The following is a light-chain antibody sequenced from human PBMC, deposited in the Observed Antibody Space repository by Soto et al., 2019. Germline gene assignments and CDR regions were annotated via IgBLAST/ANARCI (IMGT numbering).Light chain of an antibody. CDR3: MQGTHWPYT. CDR2: EVS. V-gene: IGKV2-30*01. CDR1: QSLLYSDGNTY. Sequence: DVVMTQSPLSLPVTLGQPASISCRSSQSLLYSDGNTYLSWFHQRPGQSPRRLIYEVSNRDSGVPDRFSGSVSGTDFTLKISRVEAEDVGVFYCMQGTHWPYTFGQGTKLEIK. J-gene: IGKJ2*01.